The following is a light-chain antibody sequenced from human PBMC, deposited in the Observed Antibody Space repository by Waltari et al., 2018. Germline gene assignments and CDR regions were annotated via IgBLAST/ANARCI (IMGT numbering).Light chain of an antibody. J-gene: IGKJ2*01. CDR2: WAS. CDR1: QSVLYSSNNKNY. Sequence: DIVMTQSPDSLAVSLGERATINCKSSQSVLYSSNNKNYLAWYQQKPGQPPKVLIYWASIRESGVPDRFSGSGSETDFTLTISSLQAEDVAVYYCQQYYSTPPYTFGQGTKLEIK. CDR3: QQYYSTPPYT. V-gene: IGKV4-1*01.